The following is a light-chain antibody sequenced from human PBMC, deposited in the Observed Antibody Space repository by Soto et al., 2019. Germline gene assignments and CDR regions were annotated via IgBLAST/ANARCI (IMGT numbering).Light chain of an antibody. Sequence: DIVLTQSPGTLSLSPGERATLSCRASQSVSSNYLAWYQQKPGQAPRLLIYGASTRATGVPDRFSGSGSGTDFTLTISRLEPEDFAVYHCQQYGSLSWTLGQGTKV. CDR2: GAS. CDR3: QQYGSLSWT. V-gene: IGKV3-20*01. CDR1: QSVSSNY. J-gene: IGKJ1*01.